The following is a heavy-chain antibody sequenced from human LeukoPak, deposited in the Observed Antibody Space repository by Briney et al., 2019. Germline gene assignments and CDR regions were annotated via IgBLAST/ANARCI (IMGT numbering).Heavy chain of an antibody. D-gene: IGHD1-26*01. V-gene: IGHV4-39*01. J-gene: IGHJ4*02. Sequence: PSETLSLTCTVSGGSISSSSYYWGWIRQPPGKGLEWIGSIYYSGSTYYNPSLKSRVTISVDTSKNRFSLKLSSVTAADTAVYYCARLGSGSYAGFDYWGQGTLVTVSS. CDR2: IYYSGST. CDR3: ARLGSGSYAGFDY. CDR1: GGSISSSSYY.